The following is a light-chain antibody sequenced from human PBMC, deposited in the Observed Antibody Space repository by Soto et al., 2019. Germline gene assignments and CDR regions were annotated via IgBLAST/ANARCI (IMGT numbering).Light chain of an antibody. CDR1: SSDVGGYNY. V-gene: IGLV2-14*01. CDR2: DVS. J-gene: IGLJ3*02. Sequence: QSVLTQPASVSGSPGQSITISCTGTSSDVGGYNYVSWYQQHLGKAPKLMIYDVSHRPSGISNRFSGSKSGNTASLTISGLQAEDEADYYCISYTSSSTRVFGGGTKLTVL. CDR3: ISYTSSSTRV.